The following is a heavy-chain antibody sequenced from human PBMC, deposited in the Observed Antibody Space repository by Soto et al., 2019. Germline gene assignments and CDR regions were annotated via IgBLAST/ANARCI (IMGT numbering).Heavy chain of an antibody. D-gene: IGHD5-18*01. CDR3: ARGPRIQLWFPSVY. CDR2: ISPKSGGT. V-gene: IGHV1-2*02. Sequence: GASVKVSCKASGYTFSDYYLHWVRQAPGQGLECMGWISPKSGGTHFAPKFEGRVTLTTDTSISTAFMEVSRLSSDDTAVYYCARGPRIQLWFPSVYRGQGTLVTVSS. J-gene: IGHJ4*02. CDR1: GYTFSDYY.